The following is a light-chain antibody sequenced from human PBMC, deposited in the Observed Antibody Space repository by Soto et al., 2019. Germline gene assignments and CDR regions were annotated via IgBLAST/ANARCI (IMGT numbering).Light chain of an antibody. J-gene: IGLJ1*01. Sequence: QSVVTQPASVSGSPGQSITISCTGTSSDVGGYNYVSWYQQHPGKAPKLMIYDVGNRPSGVSNRFSGSRSGNTASLTISGLQAEDEADYYCSSYTSSSTPYVFGTGTKVTVL. CDR3: SSYTSSSTPYV. V-gene: IGLV2-14*01. CDR1: SSDVGGYNY. CDR2: DVG.